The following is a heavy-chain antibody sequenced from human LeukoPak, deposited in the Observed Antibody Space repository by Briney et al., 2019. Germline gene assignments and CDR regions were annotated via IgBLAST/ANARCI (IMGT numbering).Heavy chain of an antibody. J-gene: IGHJ6*03. D-gene: IGHD3-3*01. V-gene: IGHV4-34*01. CDR1: GGSFSGYY. Sequence: SETLSLTCAVYGGSFSGYYWSWIRQPPGKGLEWIGEINHSGSTNYNPSLKSRVTISVDTSKNQFSLKLSSVTAADTAVYYCARETYVLRFLEWLLSHYYMDVWGKGTTVTVSS. CDR2: INHSGST. CDR3: ARETYVLRFLEWLLSHYYMDV.